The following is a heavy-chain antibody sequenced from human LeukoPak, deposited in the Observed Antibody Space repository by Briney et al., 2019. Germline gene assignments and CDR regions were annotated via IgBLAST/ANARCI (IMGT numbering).Heavy chain of an antibody. D-gene: IGHD6-6*01. CDR3: ARVYSSSLFDY. V-gene: IGHV4-30-2*01. CDR1: GGSISSGGYY. Sequence: PSETLSLTCTVSGGSISSGGYYWSWIRQPPGKGLEWIGYIYHSGSTYYNPSLKSRVTISVDRSKNQFSLKLSSVTAADTAVYYCARVYSSSLFDYWGQGTLVTVSS. J-gene: IGHJ4*02. CDR2: IYHSGST.